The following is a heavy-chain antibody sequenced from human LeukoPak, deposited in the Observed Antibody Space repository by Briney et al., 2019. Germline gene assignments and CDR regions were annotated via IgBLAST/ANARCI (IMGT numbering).Heavy chain of an antibody. CDR3: TPITPAGYLDY. J-gene: IGHJ4*02. CDR1: GFTFNNAW. V-gene: IGHV3-15*01. D-gene: IGHD6-13*01. Sequence: GGSLRLSCAASGFTFNNAWMSWVRQAPGKGLEWVGRIKSKTDGGTTDYAAPVKGRFTISRDDSKNTLYLQMNSLKAEDTAVYYCTPITPAGYLDYWGQGTLVTVSS. CDR2: IKSKTDGGTT.